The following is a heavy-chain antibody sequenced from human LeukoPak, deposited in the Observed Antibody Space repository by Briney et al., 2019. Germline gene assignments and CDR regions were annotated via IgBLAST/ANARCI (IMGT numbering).Heavy chain of an antibody. CDR1: GFTFSGSV. CDR3: AKDPTLGGYCSGGSCYATPPVGIVDY. CDR2: IRSKANSYAT. Sequence: PGGSLRLSCAASGFTFSGSVMHWVRQASGKGLEWVGRIRSKANSYATAYAASVKGRFTISRDDSKNTAYLQMNSLKTEDTAVYYCAKDPTLGGYCSGGSCYATPPVGIVDYWGQGTLVTVSS. D-gene: IGHD2-15*01. V-gene: IGHV3-73*01. J-gene: IGHJ4*02.